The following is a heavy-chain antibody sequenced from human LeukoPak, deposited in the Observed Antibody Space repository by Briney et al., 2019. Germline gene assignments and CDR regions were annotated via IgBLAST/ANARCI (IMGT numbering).Heavy chain of an antibody. CDR1: GFIFSDYY. V-gene: IGHV3-11*01. CDR2: ITDSGTKI. D-gene: IGHD1-14*01. Sequence: GGSLRLSCAASGFIFSDYYMGWIRQAPGRGLEWVSYITDSGTKIYYTDSVKGRFTMSRDNAKKSLYLQMNSLRAEDTAVYYCAKPARTDYTDYWGQGTLVTVSS. J-gene: IGHJ4*02. CDR3: AKPARTDYTDY.